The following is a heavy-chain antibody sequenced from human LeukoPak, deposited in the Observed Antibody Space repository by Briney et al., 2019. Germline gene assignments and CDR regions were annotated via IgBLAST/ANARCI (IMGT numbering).Heavy chain of an antibody. J-gene: IGHJ6*03. CDR1: GFTFGSYW. CDR2: IKQDGSEK. Sequence: GGSLRLSCAASGFTFGSYWMSWVRQAPGKGLEWVANIKQDGSEKYYVDSVKGRFTISRDNAKNSLYLQMNSLRAEDTAVYYCARENYYYYYMDVWGKGTTVTVSS. CDR3: ARENYYYYYMDV. V-gene: IGHV3-7*01.